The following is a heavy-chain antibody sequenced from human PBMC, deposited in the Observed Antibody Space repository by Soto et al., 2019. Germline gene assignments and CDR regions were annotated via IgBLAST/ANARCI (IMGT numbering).Heavy chain of an antibody. V-gene: IGHV5-10-1*01. D-gene: IGHD5-18*01. CDR3: ARHPGYSYSSSGMDV. CDR1: GYSFTSDW. CDR2: IDPSDSYT. Sequence: GESLKISCKGSGYSFTSDWISWVRQMPGKGLEWMGRIDPSDSYTNYSPSFQGHVTISADKSISTAYLQWSSLKASDTAMYYCARHPGYSYSSSGMDVWGQGTTVTVS. J-gene: IGHJ6*02.